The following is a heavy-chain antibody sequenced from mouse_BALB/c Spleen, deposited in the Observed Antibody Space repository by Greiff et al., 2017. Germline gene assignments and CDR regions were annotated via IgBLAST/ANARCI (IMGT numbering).Heavy chain of an antibody. CDR2: IYPGSGST. V-gene: IGHV1S22*01. Sequence: LQQPGSELVRPGASVKLSCKASGYTFTSYWMHWVKQRPGQGLAWIGNIYPGSGSTNYDEKFKSKATLTVDTSSSTAYMQLSSLTSEDSAVYYCTREALLPFDYWGQGTTLTVSA. CDR3: TREALLPFDY. J-gene: IGHJ2*01. CDR1: GYTFTSYW. D-gene: IGHD1-2*01.